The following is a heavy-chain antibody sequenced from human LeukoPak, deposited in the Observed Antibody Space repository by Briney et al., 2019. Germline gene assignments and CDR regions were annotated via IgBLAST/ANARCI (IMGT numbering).Heavy chain of an antibody. CDR1: GFTFSSYA. CDR2: ISYDGSNK. D-gene: IGHD3-10*01. J-gene: IGHJ4*02. V-gene: IGHV3-30-3*01. CDR3: ARGLGDY. Sequence: GGSLRLSCAASGFTFSSYAMHRVRQAPGKGLEWVAVISYDGSNKYYADSVKGRFTISRDNSKNTLYLQMNSLRAEDTAVYYCARGLGDYWGQGTLVTVSS.